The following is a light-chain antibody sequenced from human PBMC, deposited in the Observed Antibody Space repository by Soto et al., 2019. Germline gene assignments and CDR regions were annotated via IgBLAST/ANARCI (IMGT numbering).Light chain of an antibody. CDR2: DAS. CDR1: QSISSW. CDR3: QQYDILPIT. V-gene: IGKV1-33*01. J-gene: IGKJ5*01. Sequence: DIQMTQSPSTLSASVGDRVTITCRASQSISSWLAWYQQKPGKAPKLLIYDASNLEIGVPSRFSGSGSGTHFTFTISSLQTEDIGTYYCQQYDILPITFGRGTRLEI.